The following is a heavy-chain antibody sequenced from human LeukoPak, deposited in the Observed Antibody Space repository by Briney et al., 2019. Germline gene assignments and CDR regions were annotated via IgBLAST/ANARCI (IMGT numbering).Heavy chain of an antibody. Sequence: SQTLSLTCAISGDSVSGNSPAWNWIRQSPSRGLEWLGRTYYRSKWYNDYAPPVKSRITINPDTSKNQFSLHLNSVTPEDTALYFCARDDRGYYFDYWGQGTLVTVSS. V-gene: IGHV6-1*01. CDR3: ARDDRGYYFDY. CDR2: TYYRSKWYN. J-gene: IGHJ4*02. CDR1: GDSVSGNSPA.